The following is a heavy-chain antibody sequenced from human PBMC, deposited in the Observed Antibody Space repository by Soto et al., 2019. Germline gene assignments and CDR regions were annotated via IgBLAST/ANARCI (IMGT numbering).Heavy chain of an antibody. D-gene: IGHD5-12*01. CDR2: TYYRSKWYN. Sequence: SQTLSLTCVISGDSVSNNLAAWNWIRLSPSGGLEWLGRTYYRSKWYNDYAISVKSRMTISPDTSKNQFSLHLNSVTPEDTAVYYCARDWDGYKLDFWGQGILVTVSS. CDR3: ARDWDGYKLDF. V-gene: IGHV6-1*01. J-gene: IGHJ4*02. CDR1: GDSVSNNLAA.